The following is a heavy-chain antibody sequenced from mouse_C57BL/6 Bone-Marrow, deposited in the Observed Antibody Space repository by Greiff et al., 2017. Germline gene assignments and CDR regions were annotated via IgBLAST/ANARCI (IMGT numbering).Heavy chain of an antibody. V-gene: IGHV1-69*01. CDR3: APLRGDWYFDV. CDR1: GYTFTSYW. Sequence: QVQLQQPGAELVMPGASVKLSCKASGYTFTSYWMHWVKQRPGQGLEWIGEIDPSDSYTNYNQKFKGKSTLTVDKSSSTAYMQLSSPTSEDSAVYYCAPLRGDWYFDVWGTGTTVTVSS. D-gene: IGHD2-4*01. CDR2: IDPSDSYT. J-gene: IGHJ1*03.